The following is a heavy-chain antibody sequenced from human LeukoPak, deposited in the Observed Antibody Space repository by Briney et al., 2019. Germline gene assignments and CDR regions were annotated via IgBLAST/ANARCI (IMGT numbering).Heavy chain of an antibody. D-gene: IGHD4/OR15-4a*01. CDR1: GFTVSSNY. CDR3: ARDLYDYGSY. CDR2: IYSGGTT. J-gene: IGHJ4*02. V-gene: IGHV3-66*01. Sequence: GGSLRLSCAASGFTVSSNYMSWVRQAPGKGLEWVSVIYSGGTTYYADSVKGRFTISRDNSKNTLYLQMNSLRTEDTAVYYCARDLYDYGSYWGQGTLVTVSS.